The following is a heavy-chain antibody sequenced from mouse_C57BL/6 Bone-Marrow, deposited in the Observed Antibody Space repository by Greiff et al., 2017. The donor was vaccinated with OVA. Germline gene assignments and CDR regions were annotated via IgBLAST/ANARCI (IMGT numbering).Heavy chain of an antibody. CDR3: ARARDYVAY. V-gene: IGHV1-54*01. CDR1: GFAFTNYL. Sequence: VQLQQSGAELVRPGTSVKVSCKASGFAFTNYLIEWVRQGPEQGLEWFGVINPGSGGTNYNEKFKGKAALTTDKSSSTAYMQLSSLTSEDSAVYFCARARDYVAYWGQGTLGTVSA. J-gene: IGHJ3*01. D-gene: IGHD2-4*01. CDR2: INPGSGGT.